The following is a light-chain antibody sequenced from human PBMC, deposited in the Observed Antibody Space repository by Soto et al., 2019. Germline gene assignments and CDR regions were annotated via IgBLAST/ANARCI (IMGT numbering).Light chain of an antibody. CDR3: SSYTTSNTRQIV. Sequence: QSALTQPASVSGSPGQSITISCTGTSSDVGGYNYVSWYQHHPGKAPKLLIYDVSNRPSGVSNRFSGSKSDNTASLTISGLQPEDDSVYYCSSYTTSNTRQIVFGTGTNVTVL. CDR1: SSDVGGYNY. V-gene: IGLV2-14*03. CDR2: DVS. J-gene: IGLJ1*01.